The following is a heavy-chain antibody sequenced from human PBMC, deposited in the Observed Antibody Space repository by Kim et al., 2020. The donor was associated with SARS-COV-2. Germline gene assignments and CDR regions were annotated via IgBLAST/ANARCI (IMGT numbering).Heavy chain of an antibody. V-gene: IGHV4-39*01. CDR3: ARRAADFFDF. Sequence: GTPYNAPSLKSRVTISGDPARKQFSLKLDSVTAADTAVYYCARRAADFFDFWGQGVLVTVSS. CDR2: GTP. J-gene: IGHJ4*02.